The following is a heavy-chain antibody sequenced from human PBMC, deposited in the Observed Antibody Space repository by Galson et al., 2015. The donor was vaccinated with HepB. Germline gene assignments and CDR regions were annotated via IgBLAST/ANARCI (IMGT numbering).Heavy chain of an antibody. CDR1: GDSVSSNSAA. Sequence: CAISGDSVSSNSAAWNWIRQSPSRGLEWLGRTYYRSKWYNDYAVSVKSRITINPDTSKNQFSLQLNSVTPEDTAVYYCARVGQQLARGPYYYFDYWGQGTLVTVSS. CDR2: TYYRSKWYN. D-gene: IGHD6-13*01. CDR3: ARVGQQLARGPYYYFDY. J-gene: IGHJ4*02. V-gene: IGHV6-1*01.